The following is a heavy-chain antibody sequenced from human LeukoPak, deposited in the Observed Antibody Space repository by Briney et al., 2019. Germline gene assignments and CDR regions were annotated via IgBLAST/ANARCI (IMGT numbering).Heavy chain of an antibody. V-gene: IGHV4-39*07. CDR2: IYYSGST. D-gene: IGHD2-2*01. CDR3: ARWGAYASTSNWFDP. J-gene: IGHJ5*02. CDR1: GGSISSSSYY. Sequence: SETLSLTCTVSGGSISSSSYYWGWIRQPPGKGLEWIRSIYYSGSTYYNPSLKSRVTISVDTSKNQFSLKLSSVTAADTAVYYCARWGAYASTSNWFDPWGQGTLVTVSS.